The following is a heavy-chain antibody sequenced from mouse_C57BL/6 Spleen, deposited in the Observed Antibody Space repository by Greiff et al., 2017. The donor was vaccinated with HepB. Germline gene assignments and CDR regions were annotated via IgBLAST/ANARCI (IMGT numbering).Heavy chain of an antibody. CDR2: IWTGGGT. CDR1: GFSLTSYA. V-gene: IGHV2-9-1*01. CDR3: ARNSLSYPYYYFDY. D-gene: IGHD2-10*01. Sequence: VKLMESGPGLVAPSQSLSITCTVSGFSLTSYAISWVRQPPGKGLEWLGVIWTGGGTNYNSALKSRLSISKDNSKSQVFLKMNSRQTDDTARYYCARNSLSYPYYYFDYWAQGTTLTVSS. J-gene: IGHJ2*01.